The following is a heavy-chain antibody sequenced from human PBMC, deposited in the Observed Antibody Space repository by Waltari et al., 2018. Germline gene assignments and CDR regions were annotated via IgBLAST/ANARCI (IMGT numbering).Heavy chain of an antibody. CDR1: GGTFSSYA. J-gene: IGHJ4*02. CDR2: IIPILGTA. CDR3: ARGGYYDSSGYSLSDY. D-gene: IGHD3-22*01. Sequence: QVQLVQSGAEVKKPGSSVKVSCKASGGTFSSYATSWVRQAPGQGLAWMGGIIPILGTANYAQKFQGRVTITADESTSTAYMELSSLRSEDTAVYYCARGGYYDSSGYSLSDYWGQGTLVTVSS. V-gene: IGHV1-69*13.